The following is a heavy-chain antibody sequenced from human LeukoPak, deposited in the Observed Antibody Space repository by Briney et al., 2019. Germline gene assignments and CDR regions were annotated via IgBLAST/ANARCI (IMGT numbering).Heavy chain of an antibody. J-gene: IGHJ4*02. CDR2: IKQDGSEK. V-gene: IGHV3-7*01. CDR3: ARVFAYYYDSSGPFDY. Sequence: GGSLRLSCAASGFTFSSHWMSWVRQAPGKGLEWVANIKQDGSEKYYVDSVKGRFTISRDNAKNSLYLQMNSLRAEDTAVYYCARVFAYYYDSSGPFDYWGQGTLVTVSS. D-gene: IGHD3-22*01. CDR1: GFTFSSHW.